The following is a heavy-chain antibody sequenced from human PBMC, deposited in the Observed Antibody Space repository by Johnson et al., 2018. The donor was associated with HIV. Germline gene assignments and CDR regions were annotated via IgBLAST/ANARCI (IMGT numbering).Heavy chain of an antibody. D-gene: IGHD1-26*01. V-gene: IGHV3-23*04. Sequence: VQLVESGGGLVQPGGSLRLSCVASELTSSNYAISWVRQAPGQGLEWVSAISASGRDIYYGDSVKGRFTISRDNSKNTLYLQMNSLRAEGTAVYYCAKGPWDLPHAFNIWGRGTMVIVSS. J-gene: IGHJ3*02. CDR1: ELTSSNYA. CDR2: ISASGRDI. CDR3: AKGPWDLPHAFNI.